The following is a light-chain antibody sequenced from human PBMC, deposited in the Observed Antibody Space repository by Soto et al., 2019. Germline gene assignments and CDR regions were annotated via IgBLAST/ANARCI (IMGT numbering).Light chain of an antibody. J-gene: IGKJ4*01. CDR2: DAS. V-gene: IGKV3-11*01. CDR1: QSVSTY. Sequence: EIVLTQSPATLSLSPGERATLSCRASQSVSTYLAWYQQKPGQAPRLLIYDASNRATGIPARFSGSGSGTDFTLTIRSLEPDDFAVYYCQQRRDWPSTFGGGTKVKIK. CDR3: QQRRDWPST.